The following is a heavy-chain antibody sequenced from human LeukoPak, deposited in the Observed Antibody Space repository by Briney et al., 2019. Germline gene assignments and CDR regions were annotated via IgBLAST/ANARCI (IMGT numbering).Heavy chain of an antibody. CDR2: ISGSGGST. J-gene: IGHJ4*02. CDR1: GFTFSSYS. V-gene: IGHV3-23*01. D-gene: IGHD3-10*01. Sequence: GGSLRLSCAASGFTFSSYSMNWVRQAPGKGLEWVSAISGSGGSTYYADSVKGRFTISRNNSKNTLYLQMNSLRAEDTAVYYCAKVSPHYYGSGSYDYWGQGTLVTVSS. CDR3: AKVSPHYYGSGSYDY.